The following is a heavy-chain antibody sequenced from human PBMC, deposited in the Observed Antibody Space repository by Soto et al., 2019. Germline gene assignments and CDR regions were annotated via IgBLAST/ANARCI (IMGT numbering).Heavy chain of an antibody. Sequence: PSETLSLTCTVSGGSINTGADHWSWIRQHPGKGLEWIGYIHYSGSTNYNPALKSRATISVVTSKNQFSLNLSSVTAADTAIYYCARIASGSWIHPYNEYYFDSWGQGTVVTVSS. J-gene: IGHJ4*02. CDR1: GGSINTGADH. CDR2: IHYSGST. D-gene: IGHD5-18*01. CDR3: ARIASGSWIHPYNEYYFDS. V-gene: IGHV4-31*03.